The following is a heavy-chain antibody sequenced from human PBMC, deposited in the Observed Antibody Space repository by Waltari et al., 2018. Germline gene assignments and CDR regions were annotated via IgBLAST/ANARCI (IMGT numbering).Heavy chain of an antibody. CDR2: INHSGST. D-gene: IGHD6-13*01. CDR1: GGSFSGYS. CDR3: TSIAAAGITD. Sequence: QVQLQQWGAGLLKPSETLSLTCAVYGGSFSGYSWSWIRQPPGKGLEWIGEINHSGSTNYNPSLKSRVTISVDTSKNQFSLKLSSVTAADTAVYYCTSIAAAGITDWGQGTLVTVSS. V-gene: IGHV4-34*01. J-gene: IGHJ4*02.